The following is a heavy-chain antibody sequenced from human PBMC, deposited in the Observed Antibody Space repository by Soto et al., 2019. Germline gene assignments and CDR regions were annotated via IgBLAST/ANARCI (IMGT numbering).Heavy chain of an antibody. CDR1: SGSISSSNYY. Sequence: PSETLSLTCTVSSGSISSSNYYWGWIRQPPGKGLEWIGSIYYTGSTYYNPPLKSRFTISKDNAKNSLFLQMNSLRAEDTAVYYCAREKATNGYIYYFDNWSQGTLVTVSS. CDR3: AREKATNGYIYYFDN. D-gene: IGHD2-8*01. J-gene: IGHJ4*02. V-gene: IGHV4-39*01. CDR2: IYYTGST.